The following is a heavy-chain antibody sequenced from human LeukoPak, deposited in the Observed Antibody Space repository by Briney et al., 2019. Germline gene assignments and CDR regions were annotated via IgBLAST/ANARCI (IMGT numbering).Heavy chain of an antibody. CDR1: GFTVNSNY. Sequence: GVSLRLSCTPWGFTVNSNYMTWVPGASGKALVGVSSIYRNSYYVHCLKGRFTISRDNSENKLYVQIDNLRVERPAVYYCLIRSDGGRAFDIWGQGTILSVSS. CDR2: IYRNS. D-gene: IGHD3-3*01. CDR3: LIRSDGGRAFDI. J-gene: IGHJ3*02. V-gene: IGHV3-66*01.